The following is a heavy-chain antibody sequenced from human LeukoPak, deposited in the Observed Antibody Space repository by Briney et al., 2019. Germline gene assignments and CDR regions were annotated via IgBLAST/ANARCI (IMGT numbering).Heavy chain of an antibody. CDR1: GYSISSGYY. CDR2: IYHSGST. J-gene: IGHJ4*02. D-gene: IGHD1-14*01. Sequence: SETLSLTCTVSGYSISSGYYWGWIRQPPGKGLEWIGSIYHSGSTYYNPSLKSRATISVDTSKNQFSLKLSSVTAADTAVYYCAVTGGYYFDYWGQGTLVTVSS. CDR3: AVTGGYYFDY. V-gene: IGHV4-38-2*02.